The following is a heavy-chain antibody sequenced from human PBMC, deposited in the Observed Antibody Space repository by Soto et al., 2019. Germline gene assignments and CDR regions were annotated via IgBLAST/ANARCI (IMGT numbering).Heavy chain of an antibody. CDR3: ATVNSSGYYRAIAEYFQH. D-gene: IGHD3-22*01. CDR2: FNPEDGET. J-gene: IGHJ1*01. V-gene: IGHV1-24*01. Sequence: ASVKVSCKVSGYTLTELSMHWVRQAPGKGLEWMGGFNPEDGETIYAQKFQGRVTMTEDTSTDTAYMELSSLRSEDTAVYYCATVNSSGYYRAIAEYFQHWGQGTLVTVSS. CDR1: GYTLTELS.